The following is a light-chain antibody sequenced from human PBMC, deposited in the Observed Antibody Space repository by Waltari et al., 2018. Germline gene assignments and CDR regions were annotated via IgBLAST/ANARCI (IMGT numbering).Light chain of an antibody. V-gene: IGLV1-47*01. CDR1: SSNIGSNY. J-gene: IGLJ3*02. CDR3: ASWDDSLSGWV. CDR2: KIK. Sequence: QSVLTQPPSASGTPGQRVSISCSGSSSNIGSNYVYWYQQLPGTAPQLLIYKIKQRPSGVPDRFSGSKSGTSASLAISGLRSEDESDYYCASWDDSLSGWVFGGGTKLTVL.